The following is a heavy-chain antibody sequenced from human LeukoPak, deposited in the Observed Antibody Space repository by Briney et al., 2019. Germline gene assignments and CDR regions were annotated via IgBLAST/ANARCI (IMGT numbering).Heavy chain of an antibody. CDR1: GFTFSSYS. D-gene: IGHD3-3*01. Sequence: GGSLRLSCAASGFTFSSYSMNWVRQAPGKGLEWVSSTSSSSSYIYYADSVKGRFTISRDNAKNSLYLQMNSLRAEDTAVYYCARVKTYYDFWSGYTAPFDYWGQGTLVTVSS. J-gene: IGHJ4*02. V-gene: IGHV3-21*01. CDR2: TSSSSSYI. CDR3: ARVKTYYDFWSGYTAPFDY.